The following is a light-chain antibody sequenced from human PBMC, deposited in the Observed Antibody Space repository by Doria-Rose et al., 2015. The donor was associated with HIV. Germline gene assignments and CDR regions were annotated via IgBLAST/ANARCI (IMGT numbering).Light chain of an antibody. V-gene: IGLV3-19*01. J-gene: IGLJ2*01. CDR1: SLRSSY. Sequence: AVTQEPAVSVALRQTVRITCQGDSLRSSYASWYQQKPGQAPILVIYGKNNRTSGIPDRFSGSSSGNTASLTITGAQAEDEADYYCSSRDSSANHVLFGGGTKVTVL. CDR3: SSRDSSANHVL. CDR2: GKN.